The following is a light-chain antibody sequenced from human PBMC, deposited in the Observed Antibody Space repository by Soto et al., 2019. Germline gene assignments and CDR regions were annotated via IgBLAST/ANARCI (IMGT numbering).Light chain of an antibody. J-gene: IGLJ1*01. Sequence: QAVVTQPPSVSGAPGQRVTISCTGSSSNIGAGYDVHWYQQLPGTAPKLLIFGNSNRPSGVPDRFSGSKSGTSASLAITGLQAEDEADYYCQSYDGSLSASGVFGTGTKLTVL. CDR3: QSYDGSLSASGV. CDR1: SSNIGAGYD. CDR2: GNS. V-gene: IGLV1-40*01.